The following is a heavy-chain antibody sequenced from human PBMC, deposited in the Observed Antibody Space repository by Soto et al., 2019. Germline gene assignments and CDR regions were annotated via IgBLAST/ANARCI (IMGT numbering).Heavy chain of an antibody. J-gene: IGHJ4*02. CDR1: GGSISSYY. D-gene: IGHD3-22*01. V-gene: IGHV4-59*01. CDR2: IYYSGST. Sequence: SETLSLTCAVYGGSISSYYWSWIRQPPGKGLEWIGYIYYSGSTNYNPSLKSRVTISVDTSKNQFSLKLSSVTAADTAVYYCARVGGSSGASHYFDYWGQGTLVTVSS. CDR3: ARVGGSSGASHYFDY.